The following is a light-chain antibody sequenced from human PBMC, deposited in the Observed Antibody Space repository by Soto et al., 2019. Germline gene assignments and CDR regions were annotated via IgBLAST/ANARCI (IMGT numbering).Light chain of an antibody. CDR1: QSISPW. J-gene: IGKJ1*01. CDR3: QQANSLPWT. CDR2: KAS. V-gene: IGKV1-5*03. Sequence: DIQMTQSSSTLSASVGDRVTITCRASQSISPWLAWYQQKPGTAPKLLIYKASSLESGVPSRFSGSASGTEFTLTISSLQPEDIATYYCQQANSLPWTFGQGTKVDIK.